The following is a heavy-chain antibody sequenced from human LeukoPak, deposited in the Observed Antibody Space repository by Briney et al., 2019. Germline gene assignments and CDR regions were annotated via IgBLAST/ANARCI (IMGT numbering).Heavy chain of an antibody. CDR1: GGSLNSNSYS. J-gene: IGHJ3*02. V-gene: IGHV4-39*01. CDR3: ARRESRGPWPGPFDI. Sequence: SETLSLTCSVSGGSLNSNSYSWDWIRQPPGKGLEWIGTIAYIGSANYNPSPKSRVSLSVDTSKKQFSVRLSSVTAADTAIYYCARRESRGPWPGPFDIWGQGTMVTVSS. CDR2: IAYIGSA. D-gene: IGHD3-10*01.